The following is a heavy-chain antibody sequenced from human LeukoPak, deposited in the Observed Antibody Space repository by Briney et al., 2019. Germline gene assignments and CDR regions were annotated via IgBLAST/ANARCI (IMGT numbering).Heavy chain of an antibody. Sequence: ASVKVSCKASGGTFSSYAISWVRQAPGQGLEWMGGIIPIFGTANYAQKFQGRVTITADESTSTAYMELSSLRSEDTAVYYCARLCPPTTGIAAAGTGWFDPWGRGTLVTVSS. CDR2: IIPIFGTA. V-gene: IGHV1-69*13. CDR1: GGTFSSYA. CDR3: ARLCPPTTGIAAAGTGWFDP. D-gene: IGHD6-13*01. J-gene: IGHJ5*02.